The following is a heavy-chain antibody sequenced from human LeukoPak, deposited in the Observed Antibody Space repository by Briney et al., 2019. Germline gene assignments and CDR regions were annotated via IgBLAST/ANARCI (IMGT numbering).Heavy chain of an antibody. CDR1: GFTFSSYA. CDR2: ISYDGSNK. D-gene: IGHD6-19*01. J-gene: IGHJ6*02. CDR3: ARDRVAVAAAGMDV. Sequence: GGSLRLSCAASGFTFSSYAMHWVRQAPGKGLEWVAVISYDGSNKYHADSVKGRFTISRDNSKNTLYLQMNSLRAEDTAVYYCARDRVAVAAAGMDVWGQGTTVTVSS. V-gene: IGHV3-30-3*01.